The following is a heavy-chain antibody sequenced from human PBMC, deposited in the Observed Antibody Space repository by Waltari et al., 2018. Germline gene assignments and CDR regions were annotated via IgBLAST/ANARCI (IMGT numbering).Heavy chain of an antibody. D-gene: IGHD3-10*01. CDR3: ARVKAVIWFGEPTLSAFDI. CDR1: GYTFTGSY. V-gene: IGHV1-2*06. Sequence: QVQLVQSGAEVKKPGASVKVSCKASGYTFTGSYMHWVRQAPGQGLEWMGRINPNSGGTNYAQKFQGRVTMTRDTSISTAYMELSRLRSDDTAVYYCARVKAVIWFGEPTLSAFDIWGQGTMVTVSS. CDR2: INPNSGGT. J-gene: IGHJ3*02.